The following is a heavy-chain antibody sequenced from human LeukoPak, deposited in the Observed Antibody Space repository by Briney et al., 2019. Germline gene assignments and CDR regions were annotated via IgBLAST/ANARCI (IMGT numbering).Heavy chain of an antibody. D-gene: IGHD5-18*01. Sequence: PGGSLRLSSAASGFSFSHYAMHWVRQAPGKGLEWVAVISYSGSDKKYADSVKGRFIVSRDNSETTVYLQMNSLRPEDTAVYYCAKDRESSYGFLRYSYYGMDVWGQGTTVTVSS. CDR1: GFSFSHYA. V-gene: IGHV3-30*18. CDR3: AKDRESSYGFLRYSYYGMDV. J-gene: IGHJ6*02. CDR2: ISYSGSDK.